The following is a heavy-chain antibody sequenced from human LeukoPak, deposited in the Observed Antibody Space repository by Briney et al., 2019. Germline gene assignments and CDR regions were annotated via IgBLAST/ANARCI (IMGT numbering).Heavy chain of an antibody. Sequence: SQTLSLTCALSGDIVSSNSAARNWIRQSPSRGLEWLGRTYYRSKWYNDYAVSVKSRITINPDTSKNQFSLQLDSVTPEDTAVYYCARDLSSSWASYYYYGMDVWGQGTTVTVSS. V-gene: IGHV6-1*01. D-gene: IGHD6-13*01. CDR1: GDIVSSNSAA. CDR2: TYYRSKWYN. J-gene: IGHJ6*02. CDR3: ARDLSSSWASYYYYGMDV.